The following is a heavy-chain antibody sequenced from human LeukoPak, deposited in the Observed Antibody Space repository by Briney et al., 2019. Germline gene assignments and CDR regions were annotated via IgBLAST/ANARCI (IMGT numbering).Heavy chain of an antibody. V-gene: IGHV3-11*01. Sequence: PGGSLRLSCAASGFFFSDYYVSWIRQAPGKGLEWVSYISSSGSTRYYADSVKGRFTISRDNAKNSLYLQMNSLRAEDTAVYYCARGPPLFDPWGQGTLVTVSS. CDR3: ARGPPLFDP. CDR2: ISSSGSTR. CDR1: GFFFSDYY. J-gene: IGHJ5*02.